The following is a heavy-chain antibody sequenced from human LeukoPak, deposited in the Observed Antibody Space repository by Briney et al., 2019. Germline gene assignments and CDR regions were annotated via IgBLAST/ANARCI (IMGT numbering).Heavy chain of an antibody. Sequence: GGSLRLSCAASGFTFSSYRMSWVRQAPGKGLEWVANIKQDGSEKYYVDSVKGRFTISRDNAKNSLYLQMNSLRAEDTAVYYCARDYHYDSSGYYYEPEYFQHWGQGTLVTVSS. V-gene: IGHV3-7*01. J-gene: IGHJ1*01. D-gene: IGHD3-22*01. CDR3: ARDYHYDSSGYYYEPEYFQH. CDR1: GFTFSSYR. CDR2: IKQDGSEK.